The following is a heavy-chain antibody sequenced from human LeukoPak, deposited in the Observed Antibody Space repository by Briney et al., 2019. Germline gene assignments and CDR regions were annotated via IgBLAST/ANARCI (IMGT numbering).Heavy chain of an antibody. D-gene: IGHD4-17*01. CDR2: IYHSGST. J-gene: IGHJ3*02. CDR1: GGSISSGGYS. CDR3: ARGGATVTRDAFDI. Sequence: PSQTLSLTCAVSGGSISSGGYSWSWIRQPPGKGLEWLGYIYHSGSTYYNPSLKSRVTISVDRSKNQFSLKLSSVTAADTAVYYCARGGATVTRDAFDIWGQGTMVTVSS. V-gene: IGHV4-30-2*01.